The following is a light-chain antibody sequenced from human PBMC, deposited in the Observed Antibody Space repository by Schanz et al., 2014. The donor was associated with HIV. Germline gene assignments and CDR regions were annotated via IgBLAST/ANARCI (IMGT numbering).Light chain of an antibody. V-gene: IGLV1-40*01. CDR1: SSNIGAGYD. J-gene: IGLJ3*02. Sequence: QLVLTQPPSVSGAPGQRVTISCTGSSSNIGAGYDVHWYQQLPGTAPKLLIYGNSNRPSGVPDRFSGSKSGTSASLAITGLQAEDEADYYCQSYDRSLRASVFGGGTKLTVL. CDR2: GNS. CDR3: QSYDRSLRASV.